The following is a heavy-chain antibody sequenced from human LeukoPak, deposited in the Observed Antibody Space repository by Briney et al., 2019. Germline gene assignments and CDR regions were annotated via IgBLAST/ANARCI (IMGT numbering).Heavy chain of an antibody. Sequence: ASVKVSCKASGYTFTSYGITWLRQAPGQGLEWMGWISGHNGNTNYAQKFQGRVTMTTDTSTSTAYMELSSLRSEDTAVYYRARAKRSYRYFDYWGQGTLVTVSS. D-gene: IGHD1-26*01. J-gene: IGHJ4*02. CDR1: GYTFTSYG. CDR2: ISGHNGNT. V-gene: IGHV1-18*01. CDR3: ARAKRSYRYFDY.